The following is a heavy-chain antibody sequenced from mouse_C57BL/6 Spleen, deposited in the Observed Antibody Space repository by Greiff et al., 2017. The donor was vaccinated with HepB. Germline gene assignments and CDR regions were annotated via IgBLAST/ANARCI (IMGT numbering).Heavy chain of an antibody. V-gene: IGHV3-6*01. CDR3: ARNGGDSSGYGFDY. D-gene: IGHD3-2*02. Sequence: ESGPGLVKPSQSLSLTCSVTGYSITSGYYWNWIRQFPGNKLEWMGYISYDGSNNYNPSLKNRISITRDPSKNQFVLKFNSVTTEDTATYYCARNGGDSSGYGFDYWGQGTTLTVSS. CDR1: GYSITSGYY. CDR2: ISYDGSN. J-gene: IGHJ2*01.